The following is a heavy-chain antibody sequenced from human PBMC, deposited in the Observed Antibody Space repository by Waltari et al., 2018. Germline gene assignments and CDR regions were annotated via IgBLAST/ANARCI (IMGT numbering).Heavy chain of an antibody. CDR1: GGPFSSYA. J-gene: IGHJ3*02. D-gene: IGHD3-22*01. CDR2: SIPTVVTA. CDR3: ARGYYDSSGYSDAFDI. V-gene: IGHV1-69*01. Sequence: QVQLVQSGAEVKKPGSSVKVSCKASGGPFSSYAISWVRQAPGQGLEWMGGSIPTVVTANYAQKFQGRVTITADESTSTAYMELSSLRSEDTAVYYCARGYYDSSGYSDAFDIWGQGTMVLVSS.